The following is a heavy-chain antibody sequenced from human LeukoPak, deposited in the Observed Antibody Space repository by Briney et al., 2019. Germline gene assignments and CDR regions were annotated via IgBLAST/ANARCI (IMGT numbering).Heavy chain of an antibody. CDR1: GFTFSSYG. Sequence: GGSLRLSCAASGFTFSSYGMHWVRQAPGKGLEWVAVIWYDGSNKYYADSVKGRFTISRDNSKNTLYLQMNSLRAEDTAVYYCARWPYSSSYYFDYWGQGTLVTVSS. D-gene: IGHD6-6*01. CDR3: ARWPYSSSYYFDY. CDR2: IWYDGSNK. J-gene: IGHJ4*02. V-gene: IGHV3-33*01.